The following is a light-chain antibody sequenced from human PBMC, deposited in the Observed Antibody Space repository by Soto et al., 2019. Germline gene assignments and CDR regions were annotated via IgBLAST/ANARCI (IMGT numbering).Light chain of an antibody. V-gene: IGLV4-69*01. CDR1: SGHSSYA. CDR3: QTWGTGIRV. Sequence: QSVLTQSPSASASLGASVKLTCTLSSGHSSYAIAWHQQQPEKGPRYLMKLNSDGSHSKGDGIPDRFSGSSSGAERYLTISSLQSEDEADYYCQTWGTGIRVFGRGTKLTVL. J-gene: IGLJ2*01. CDR2: LNSDGSH.